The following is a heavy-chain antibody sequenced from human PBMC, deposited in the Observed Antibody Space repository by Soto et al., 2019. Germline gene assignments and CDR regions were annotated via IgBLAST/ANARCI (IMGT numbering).Heavy chain of an antibody. V-gene: IGHV4-34*01. D-gene: IGHD3-9*01. Sequence: SATLSLTWAVYGGSFSGYYWSWSRQPPGKGLEWIGEINHSGSTNYNPSLKSRVTISVDTSKNQFSLKLSSVTAADTAVYYCARGLKAVGRKIFFFPYFDYWGQGTLVIVSS. CDR2: INHSGST. J-gene: IGHJ4*02. CDR3: ARGLKAVGRKIFFFPYFDY. CDR1: GGSFSGYY.